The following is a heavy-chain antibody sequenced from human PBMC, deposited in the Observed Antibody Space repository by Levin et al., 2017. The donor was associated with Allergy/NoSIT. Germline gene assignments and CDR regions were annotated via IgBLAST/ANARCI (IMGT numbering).Heavy chain of an antibody. J-gene: IGHJ4*02. CDR3: AKDMWAGMVATTTNFDY. V-gene: IGHV3-9*01. D-gene: IGHD5-12*01. CDR2: ISWNSGSI. CDR1: GFTFDDYA. Sequence: SCAASGFTFDDYAMHWVRQAPGKGLEWVSGISWNSGSIGYADSVKGRFTISRDNAKNSLYLQMNSLRAEDTALYYCAKDMWAGMVATTTNFDYWGQGTLVTVSS.